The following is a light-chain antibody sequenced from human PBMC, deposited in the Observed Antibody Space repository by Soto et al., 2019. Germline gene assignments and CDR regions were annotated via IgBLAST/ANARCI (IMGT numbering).Light chain of an antibody. V-gene: IGLV2-14*01. CDR3: ASYTTSSTYV. Sequence: QSVLTQPASVSGSPGQSIAISCTGTSSDVGGYSYVSWYQQQPGKAPKLVISDVSNRPSGVSDRFSGSKSGNTASLTISGLQTEDKADYYCASYTTSSTYVFGTGTKLTVL. CDR2: DVS. J-gene: IGLJ1*01. CDR1: SSDVGGYSY.